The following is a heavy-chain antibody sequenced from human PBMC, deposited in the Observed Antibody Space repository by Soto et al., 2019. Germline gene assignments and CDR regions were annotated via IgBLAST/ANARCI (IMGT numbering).Heavy chain of an antibody. J-gene: IGHJ4*02. CDR1: GFTFSSYG. D-gene: IGHD3-9*01. Sequence: ESGGGVVQPGRSLRLSCAASGFTFSSYGMHWVRQAPGKGLEWVAVISYDGSNKYYADSVKGRFTISRDNSKNTLYLQMNSLRAEDTAVYYCAKDHDILTGYYMDYFDYWGQGTLVTVSS. V-gene: IGHV3-30*18. CDR2: ISYDGSNK. CDR3: AKDHDILTGYYMDYFDY.